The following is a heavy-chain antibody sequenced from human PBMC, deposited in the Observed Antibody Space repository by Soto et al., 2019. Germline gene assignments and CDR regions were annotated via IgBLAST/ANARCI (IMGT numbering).Heavy chain of an antibody. J-gene: IGHJ4*02. CDR1: GGSISSSSYY. V-gene: IGHV4-39*01. Sequence: SETLSLTCTVSGGSISSSSYYWGWIRQPPGKGLEWIGSIYYSGSTYYNPSLKSRVTISVDTSKNQFSLKLSSVTAADTAVYYCARQGGYSYGYPASAFDYWGQGTLVTVSS. CDR3: ARQGGYSYGYPASAFDY. D-gene: IGHD5-18*01. CDR2: IYYSGST.